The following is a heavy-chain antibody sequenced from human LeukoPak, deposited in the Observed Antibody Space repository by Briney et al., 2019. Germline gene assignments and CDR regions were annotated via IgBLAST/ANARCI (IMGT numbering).Heavy chain of an antibody. V-gene: IGHV1-18*01. Sequence: ASVKVSCKASGYTFTSYGISWVRQAPGQGLEWMGWISAYNGNTNYAQKLQGRVTMTTDTSTSAAYMELRSLRSDDTAVYYCAREDRHMNWFDPWGQGTLVTVSS. CDR1: GYTFTSYG. CDR3: AREDRHMNWFDP. J-gene: IGHJ5*02. CDR2: ISAYNGNT.